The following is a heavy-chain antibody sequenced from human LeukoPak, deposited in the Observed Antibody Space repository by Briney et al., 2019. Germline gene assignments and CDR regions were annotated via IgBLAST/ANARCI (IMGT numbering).Heavy chain of an antibody. CDR3: AKVDYYYDSSGYFFDY. CDR2: INWNGGST. J-gene: IGHJ4*02. Sequence: RAGGSLRLSCAASGFTFDDYGMSWVRQAPGKGLEWVSGINWNGGSTGYADSVKGRFTISRDNAKNSLYLQMNSLRAEDTAVYYCAKVDYYYDSSGYFFDYWGQGTLVTVSS. D-gene: IGHD3-22*01. CDR1: GFTFDDYG. V-gene: IGHV3-20*04.